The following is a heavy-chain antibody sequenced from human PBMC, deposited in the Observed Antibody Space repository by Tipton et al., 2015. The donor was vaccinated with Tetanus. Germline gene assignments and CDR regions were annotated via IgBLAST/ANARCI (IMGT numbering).Heavy chain of an antibody. CDR1: GASISDKKYY. J-gene: IGHJ5*02. D-gene: IGHD2/OR15-2a*01. Sequence: TLSLTCNVSGASISDKKYYWGWIRQAPGKGLEWIASIYFQGSPYYSPSLKSRLTIDVDTSQNLFSLKLTSVTAADTAVYYCARHLYGYWFDPWGPGALVTVSS. V-gene: IGHV4-39*02. CDR2: IYFQGSP. CDR3: ARHLYGYWFDP.